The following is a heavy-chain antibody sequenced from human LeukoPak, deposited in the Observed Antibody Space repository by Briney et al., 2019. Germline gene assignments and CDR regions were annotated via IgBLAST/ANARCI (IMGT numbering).Heavy chain of an antibody. CDR3: ARAFGYSGYDWSY. Sequence: SETLSLTCTVSGGSISSSSYYWGWIRQPPGKGLEWIESIYYSGSTYYNPSLKSRVTISVDTSKNQFSLKLSSVTAADTAVYYCARAFGYSGYDWSYWGQGTLVTVSS. D-gene: IGHD5-12*01. J-gene: IGHJ4*02. CDR1: GGSISSSSYY. V-gene: IGHV4-39*07. CDR2: IYYSGST.